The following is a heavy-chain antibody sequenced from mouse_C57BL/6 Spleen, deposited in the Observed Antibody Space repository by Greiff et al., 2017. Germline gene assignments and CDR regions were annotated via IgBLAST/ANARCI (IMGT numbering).Heavy chain of an antibody. J-gene: IGHJ1*03. Sequence: QVQLQPSGAELARPGASVKLSCKASGYTFTSYGISWVKQRTGQGLEWIGELYPRSGNPYYNAKFKGKATLTADKCASTEDMGLRSLTSEDSAVYFCARSSDGSSPDWYFDVWGTGTTVTGSS. D-gene: IGHD1-1*01. CDR3: ARSSDGSSPDWYFDV. CDR2: LYPRSGNP. CDR1: GYTFTSYG. V-gene: IGHV1-81*01.